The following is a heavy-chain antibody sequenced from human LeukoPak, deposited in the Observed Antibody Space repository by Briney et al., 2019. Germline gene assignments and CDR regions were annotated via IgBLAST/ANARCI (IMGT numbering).Heavy chain of an antibody. Sequence: SETXSLTCAVSGYSISSGYYWGWIRQPPGKGLEWIGSIYHSGSTYYNPSLKSRVTISVDTSKNQFSLKLSSVTAADTAVYYCARNLEITIFGVVILDYFDYWGQGTLVTVSS. CDR3: ARNLEITIFGVVILDYFDY. CDR1: GYSISSGYY. CDR2: IYHSGST. D-gene: IGHD3-3*01. V-gene: IGHV4-38-2*01. J-gene: IGHJ4*02.